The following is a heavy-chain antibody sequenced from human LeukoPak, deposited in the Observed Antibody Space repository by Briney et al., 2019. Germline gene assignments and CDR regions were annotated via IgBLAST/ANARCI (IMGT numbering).Heavy chain of an antibody. V-gene: IGHV3-20*04. CDR3: AREGTSGYPTYYYYYYMDV. Sequence: GGALRLSCAASGFTFDDYGMSWVRQAPGKGLEWGSGINWNGGSTGYADSVKGRFTISRDNAKNSLYLQMNSLRAEDTALYYCAREGTSGYPTYYYYYYMDVWGKGTTVTVSS. J-gene: IGHJ6*03. CDR1: GFTFDDYG. D-gene: IGHD3-22*01. CDR2: INWNGGST.